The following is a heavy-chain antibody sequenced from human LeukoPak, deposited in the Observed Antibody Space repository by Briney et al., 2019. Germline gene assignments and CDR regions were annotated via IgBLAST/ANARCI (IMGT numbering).Heavy chain of an antibody. CDR3: VRGSTLRHYQY. J-gene: IGHJ4*02. V-gene: IGHV4-39*01. CDR1: GGSISSTTYY. Sequence: SETLSLTCTVSGGSISSTTYYWGWIRRPPGKGLEWIGSIDYSGSTYYNPSLKSRVTVSVDTSKNQFSLNLSSVTAADTAVYYCVRGSTLRHYQYWGQGTLVTVSS. CDR2: IDYSGST. D-gene: IGHD3-16*01.